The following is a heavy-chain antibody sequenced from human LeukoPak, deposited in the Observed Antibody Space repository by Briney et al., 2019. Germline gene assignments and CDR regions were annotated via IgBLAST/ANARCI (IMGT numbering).Heavy chain of an antibody. J-gene: IGHJ4*02. CDR2: IYYTGAT. CDR3: AKYGNSGWVIDY. D-gene: IGHD6-19*01. CDR1: GGSIGSKY. V-gene: IGHV4-59*08. Sequence: LESLCLTCTVSGGSIGSKYWNWIGQPPGKGLEYIGYIYYTGATSYNPSLNSRVTISVDTSKNQFSLMLSSLTLSVPAVYFWAKYGNSGWVIDYWGQGTLVTVSS.